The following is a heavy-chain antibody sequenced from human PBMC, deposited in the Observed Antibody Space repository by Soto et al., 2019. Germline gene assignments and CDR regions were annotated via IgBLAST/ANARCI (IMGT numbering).Heavy chain of an antibody. CDR3: AREPDTVFGELTDAFDI. J-gene: IGHJ3*02. Sequence: GGSLRLSCAASGFTFSSYWMSWVRQAPGKGLEWVANIKQDGSEKYYVDSVKGRFTISRDNAKNSPYLQMNSLRAEDTAVYYCAREPDTVFGELTDAFDIWGQGTMVTVSS. D-gene: IGHD3-10*02. CDR2: IKQDGSEK. CDR1: GFTFSSYW. V-gene: IGHV3-7*01.